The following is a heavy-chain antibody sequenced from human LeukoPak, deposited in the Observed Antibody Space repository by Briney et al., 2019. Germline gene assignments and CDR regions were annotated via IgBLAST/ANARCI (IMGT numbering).Heavy chain of an antibody. CDR1: GGSISSYY. J-gene: IGHJ6*03. Sequence: SETLSLTCTVSGGSISSYYWSWLRQPAGKGLEWLGRIYTSGSTNYNPSLKSRVTISVDKSKDQFSLKLNSVTAADTAVYYCARDPRSSYYYYMDVWGKGTTVTVSS. CDR3: ARDPRSSYYYYMDV. CDR2: IYTSGST. V-gene: IGHV4-4*07. D-gene: IGHD6-6*01.